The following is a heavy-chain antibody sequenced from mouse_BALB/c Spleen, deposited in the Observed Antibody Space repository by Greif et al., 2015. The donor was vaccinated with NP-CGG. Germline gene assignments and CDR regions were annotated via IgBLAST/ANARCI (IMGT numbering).Heavy chain of an antibody. V-gene: IGHV14-3*02. Sequence: EVQRVESGAELVKPGASVKLSCTASGFNIKDTYMHWVKQRPEQGLEWIGRIDPANGNTKYDPKFQGKATITADTSSNTAYLQLSSLTSEDTAVYYCASPDYYGSSYVAMDYWGQGTSVTVSS. J-gene: IGHJ4*01. CDR2: IDPANGNT. CDR3: ASPDYYGSSYVAMDY. CDR1: GFNIKDTY. D-gene: IGHD1-1*01.